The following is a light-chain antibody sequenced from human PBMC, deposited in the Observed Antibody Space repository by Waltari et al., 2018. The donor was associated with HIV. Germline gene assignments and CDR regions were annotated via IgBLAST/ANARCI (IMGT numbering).Light chain of an antibody. V-gene: IGKV2-30*01. CDR3: MQVRFWPHT. CDR2: KVS. Sequence: LVTQFPLCLTVKVGQSASLSLKYTQSLVFIDGDTYLFRFQHKPSQSPRRLLYKVSHRDSAVPGRFSGSGSATDFTLKISSVEAEDVAIYFCMQVRFWPHTFGQGTKLEIK. CDR1: QSLVFIDGDTY. J-gene: IGKJ2*01.